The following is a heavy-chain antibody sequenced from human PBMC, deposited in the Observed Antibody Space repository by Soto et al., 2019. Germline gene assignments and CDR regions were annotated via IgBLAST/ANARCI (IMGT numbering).Heavy chain of an antibody. D-gene: IGHD2-15*01. Sequence: QVQLQESGPGLVKPSQALSLTCTVSGGSISSGDYYWSWIRQPPGKGLEWIGYIYYSGSTYYNPSLKSRVTISVDTSKNQFSLKLSSVTAADTAVYYCDRDRYCSGGSCYYFDYWGQGTLVTVSS. CDR3: DRDRYCSGGSCYYFDY. CDR2: IYYSGST. CDR1: GGSISSGDYY. J-gene: IGHJ4*02. V-gene: IGHV4-30-4*01.